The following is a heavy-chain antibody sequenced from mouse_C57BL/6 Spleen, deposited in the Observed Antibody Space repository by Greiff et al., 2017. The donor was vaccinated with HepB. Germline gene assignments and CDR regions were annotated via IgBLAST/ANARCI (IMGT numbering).Heavy chain of an antibody. J-gene: IGHJ4*01. V-gene: IGHV14-4*01. D-gene: IGHD1-1*01. Sequence: VQLQQSGAELVRPGASVKLSCTASGFNIKDDYMHWVKQRPEQGLEWIGWIDPENGDTEYASKFQGKATITADTSSNTAYLQLSSLTSEDTAVYYCTTTYYGSSYYAMDYWGQGTSVTVSS. CDR3: TTTYYGSSYYAMDY. CDR1: GFNIKDDY. CDR2: IDPENGDT.